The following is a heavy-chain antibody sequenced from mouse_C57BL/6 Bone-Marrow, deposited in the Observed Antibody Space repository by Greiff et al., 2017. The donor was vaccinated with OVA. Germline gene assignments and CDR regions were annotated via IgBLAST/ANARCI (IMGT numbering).Heavy chain of an antibody. D-gene: IGHD2-1*01. CDR2: IRNKANGYTT. Sequence: DVMLVESGGGLVQPGGSLSLSCAASGFTFTDYYMSWVRQPPGKALEWLGFIRNKANGYTTEYSASVTGRFTISRDNSQSILYLQMNALRAEDSATYYCARPIYYNAMDYWGQGTSVTVSS. J-gene: IGHJ4*01. V-gene: IGHV7-3*01. CDR3: ARPIYYNAMDY. CDR1: GFTFTDYY.